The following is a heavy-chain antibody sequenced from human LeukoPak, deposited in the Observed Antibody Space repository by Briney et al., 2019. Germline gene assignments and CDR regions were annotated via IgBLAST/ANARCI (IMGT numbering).Heavy chain of an antibody. D-gene: IGHD3-22*01. CDR2: ITWNRDNI. V-gene: IGHV3-9*01. CDR3: AKDLSSAITSALVLDV. Sequence: GRSLRLSCTVSGFTFDDYAMHWVRKTPGKGLEWVAGITWNRDNIGYGDSVKGRFTISRDNVKNVLYLQMNSLRPEDTALYYCAKDLSSAITSALVLDVWGQGTTV. J-gene: IGHJ6*02. CDR1: GFTFDDYA.